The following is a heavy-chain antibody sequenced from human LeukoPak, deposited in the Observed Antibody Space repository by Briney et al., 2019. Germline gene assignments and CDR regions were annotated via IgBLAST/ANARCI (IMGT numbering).Heavy chain of an antibody. CDR3: ARGGGTYTYYDYVWGSEAFDI. V-gene: IGHV3-74*01. J-gene: IGHJ3*02. CDR1: GFTFSSHW. D-gene: IGHD3-16*01. Sequence: GGSLRLSCAASGFTFSSHWMHWVRQAPGKGLVWVSRINSDGSSTTYADSVKGRFTSSRDNPKNTLYLQMNSLRAEDTAVYYCARGGGTYTYYDYVWGSEAFDIWGQGTMVTVSS. CDR2: INSDGSST.